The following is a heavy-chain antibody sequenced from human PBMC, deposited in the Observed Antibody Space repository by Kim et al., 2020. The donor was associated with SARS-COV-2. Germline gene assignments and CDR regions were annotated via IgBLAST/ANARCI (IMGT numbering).Heavy chain of an antibody. CDR3: ATHLDDIVLNQGTPNHYGMDV. D-gene: IGHD2-8*01. J-gene: IGHJ6*02. CDR2: INPSGGST. Sequence: ASVKVSCKASGYTFTSYYMHWVRQAPGQGLEWMGIINPSGGSTSYAQKFQGRVTMTRDTSTSTVYMELSSLRSEDTAVYYCATHLDDIVLNQGTPNHYGMDVWGQGTTVTVSS. V-gene: IGHV1-46*01. CDR1: GYTFTSYY.